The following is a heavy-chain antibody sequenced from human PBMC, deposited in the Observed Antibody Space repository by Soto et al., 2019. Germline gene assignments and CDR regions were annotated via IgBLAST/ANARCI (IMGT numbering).Heavy chain of an antibody. Sequence: ESGGGLVQPGGSLRLSCAASGFTFSSYSMNWVRQAPGKGLEWVSYISSSSSTIYYADSVKGRFTISRDNAKNSLYLQMNSLRDEDTAVYYCARGLKRGVGGYAPYFDYWGQGTLVTVSS. V-gene: IGHV3-48*02. D-gene: IGHD3-16*01. CDR3: ARGLKRGVGGYAPYFDY. CDR2: ISSSSSTI. CDR1: GFTFSSYS. J-gene: IGHJ4*02.